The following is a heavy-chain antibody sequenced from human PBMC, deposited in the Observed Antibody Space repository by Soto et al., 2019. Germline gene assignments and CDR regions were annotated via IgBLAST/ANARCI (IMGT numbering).Heavy chain of an antibody. CDR1: GFTFSSYG. CDR2: IWYDGSNK. V-gene: IGHV3-33*01. CDR3: ARELTTMVRGDTTIDY. Sequence: GGSLRLSCAASGFTFSSYGMHWVRQAPGKGLEWVAVIWYDGSNKYYADSVKGRFTISRDNSKNTLYLQMNSLRAEDTAVYYCARELTTMVRGDTTIDYWGQGTLVTVSS. J-gene: IGHJ4*02. D-gene: IGHD3-10*01.